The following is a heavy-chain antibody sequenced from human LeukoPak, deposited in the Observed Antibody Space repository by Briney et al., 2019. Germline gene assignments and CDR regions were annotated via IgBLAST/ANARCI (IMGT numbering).Heavy chain of an antibody. V-gene: IGHV1-69*13. CDR2: IIPIFGTA. D-gene: IGHD3-22*01. CDR3: ARSYYYDSSGYYYYYYGMDV. Sequence: SVKVSCKASGYTFTSYDINWVRQATGQGLEWMGGIIPIFGTANYAQKFQGRVTITADESTSTAYMELSSLRSEDTAVYYCARSYYYDSSGYYYYYYGMDVWGQGTTVTVSS. CDR1: GYTFTSYD. J-gene: IGHJ6*02.